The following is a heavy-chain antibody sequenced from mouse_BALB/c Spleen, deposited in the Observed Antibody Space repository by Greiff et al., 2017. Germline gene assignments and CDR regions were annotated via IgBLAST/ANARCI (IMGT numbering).Heavy chain of an antibody. Sequence: VQLQQSGAELVRSGASVKLSCTASGFNIKDYYMHWVKQRPEQGLEWIGWIDPENGDTEYAPKFQGKATMTADTSSNTAYLQLSSLTSEDTAVYYCSTGSYYAMDYWGQGTSVTVSS. CDR1: GFNIKDYY. CDR3: STGSYYAMDY. J-gene: IGHJ4*01. CDR2: IDPENGDT. V-gene: IGHV14-4*02. D-gene: IGHD1-1*02.